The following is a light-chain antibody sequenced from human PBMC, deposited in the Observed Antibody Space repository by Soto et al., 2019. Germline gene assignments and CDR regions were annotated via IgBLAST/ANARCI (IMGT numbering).Light chain of an antibody. CDR3: LQYASSLYT. CDR1: QSLSSSY. Sequence: EIVLTQSPGTVSLSPGERATLSCRASQSLSSSYLAWYQHKPGQAPRLLIYGAYNRATGLPDRFSGSGSGTDFTLTISSLEPEDFAVYFCLQYASSLYTFGQGTKLEIK. V-gene: IGKV3-20*01. J-gene: IGKJ2*01. CDR2: GAY.